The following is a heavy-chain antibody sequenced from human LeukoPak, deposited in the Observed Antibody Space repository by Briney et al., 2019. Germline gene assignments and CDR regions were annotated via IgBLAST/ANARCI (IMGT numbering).Heavy chain of an antibody. D-gene: IGHD2-8*01. CDR1: GFTFSSYA. V-gene: IGHV3-23*01. CDR2: ISGSGGST. CDR3: AKGSSGYCTNGVCYYIDV. J-gene: IGHJ6*03. Sequence: GGSLRLSCAASGFTFSSYAMTWVRQGPGKGLERVSAISGSGGSTYYAGSVKGRFTISRDNSNSTLYLEMYSLRAEDTAIYYCAKGSSGYCTNGVCYYIDVWGKGTTVTVSS.